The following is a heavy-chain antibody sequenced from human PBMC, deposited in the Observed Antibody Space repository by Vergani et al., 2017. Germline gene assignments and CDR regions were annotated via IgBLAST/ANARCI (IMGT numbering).Heavy chain of an antibody. Sequence: QVQLVESGGGVVQPGGSLRLSCAASGFTFSSYGMHWVRQAPGKGPEWVAFIRYDESYKYYADSVKGRFTISRDNSKNTLYLQMNSLRAEDTAVYYCAKDQWELLDYWGQGTLVTVSS. CDR3: AKDQWELLDY. CDR1: GFTFSSYG. V-gene: IGHV3-30*02. J-gene: IGHJ4*02. D-gene: IGHD1-26*01. CDR2: IRYDESYK.